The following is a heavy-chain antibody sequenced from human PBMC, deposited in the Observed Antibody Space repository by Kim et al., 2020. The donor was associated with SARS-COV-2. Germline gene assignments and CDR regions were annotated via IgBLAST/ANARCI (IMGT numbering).Heavy chain of an antibody. D-gene: IGHD5-12*01. CDR3: ARGRKRSGYDPYYFDY. CDR2: MNPNSGNT. CDR1: GYTFTSYD. Sequence: ASVKVSCKASGYTFTSYDINWVRQATGQGLEWMGWMNPNSGNTGYAQKFQGRVTMTRNTSISTAYMELSSLRSEDTAVYYCARGRKRSGYDPYYFDYWGQGTLVTVSS. V-gene: IGHV1-8*01. J-gene: IGHJ4*02.